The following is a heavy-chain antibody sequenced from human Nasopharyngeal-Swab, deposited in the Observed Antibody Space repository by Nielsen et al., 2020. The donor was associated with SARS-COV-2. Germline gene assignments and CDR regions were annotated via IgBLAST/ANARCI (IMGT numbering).Heavy chain of an antibody. J-gene: IGHJ3*02. CDR1: GGTFSSYA. V-gene: IGHV1-69*06. CDR2: IIPIFGTA. CDR3: ATVKTYYYDSSGDRGDAFDI. D-gene: IGHD3-22*01. Sequence: SVKVSCKASGGTFSSYAISWVRQAPGQGLEWMGGIIPIFGTANYAQKFQGRVTITADKSTSTAYMGLSSLRSEDTAVYYCATVKTYYYDSSGDRGDAFDIWGQGTMVTVSS.